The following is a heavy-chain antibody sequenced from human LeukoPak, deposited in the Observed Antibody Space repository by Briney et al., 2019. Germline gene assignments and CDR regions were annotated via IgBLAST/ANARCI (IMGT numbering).Heavy chain of an antibody. D-gene: IGHD6-13*01. J-gene: IGHJ4*02. CDR3: ARSGGGGSWYDLDY. CDR1: GYTFTGYY. Sequence: ASVKVSCKASGYTFTGYYIHWVRQAPGQGLEWMGWINPNSGGSNYVQQFQGRVTLTRDLSITTAYMELSSLRFDDTAVYYCARSGGGGSWYDLDYWGQGTLVTVSS. V-gene: IGHV1-2*02. CDR2: INPNSGGS.